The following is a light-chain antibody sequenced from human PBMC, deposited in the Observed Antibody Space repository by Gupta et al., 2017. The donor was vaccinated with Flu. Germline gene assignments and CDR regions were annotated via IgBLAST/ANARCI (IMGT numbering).Light chain of an antibody. V-gene: IGKV3-11*01. CDR2: DAS. J-gene: IGKJ3*01. CDR1: QSISRF. Sequence: EIVLTQSPATLSFSPGDRATLSCRASQSISRFLAWYQHKPGQAPRLLIYDASTRAAGIPARVSGGGSGTDFTLTISSLEPEDFAVYYCQQRSKWPEITFGPGTKVDIK. CDR3: QQRSKWPEIT.